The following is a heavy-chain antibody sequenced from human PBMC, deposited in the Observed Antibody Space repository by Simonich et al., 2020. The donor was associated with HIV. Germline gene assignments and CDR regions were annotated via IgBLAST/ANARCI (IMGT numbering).Heavy chain of an antibody. D-gene: IGHD3-10*01. Sequence: QVQQQQWGAGLLKPSETLSLTCAVYGGPSSYYCSWVRQPPGKGLEWIGEVNHSGSTKYNPSLRSRVSISVGTSKNQFSLKLSSVTAADTAVYYCARLGMADPVRGAQYNWFDPWGQGTLVTVSS. V-gene: IGHV4-34*01. J-gene: IGHJ5*02. CDR2: VNHSGST. CDR1: GGPSSYY. CDR3: ARLGMADPVRGAQYNWFDP.